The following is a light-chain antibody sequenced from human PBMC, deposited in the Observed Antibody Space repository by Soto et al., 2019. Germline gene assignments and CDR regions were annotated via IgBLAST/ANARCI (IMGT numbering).Light chain of an antibody. CDR1: RSIRSN. Sequence: LMTLSAAAGPVHPGERATLSCRASRSIRSNLAWYQQKPGQAPRPLIYGASTGDTGIPARFSGSGSGTDCTLTISRLQPEDVTVDYCQQYGSSTRPFGQRT. CDR3: QQYGSSTRP. V-gene: IGKV3-15*01. J-gene: IGKJ1*01. CDR2: GAS.